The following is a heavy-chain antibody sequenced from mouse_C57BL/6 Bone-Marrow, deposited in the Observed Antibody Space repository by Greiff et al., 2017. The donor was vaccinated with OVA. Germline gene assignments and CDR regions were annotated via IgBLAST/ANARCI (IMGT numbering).Heavy chain of an antibody. V-gene: IGHV5-12*01. CDR2: ISNGGGST. D-gene: IGHD2-4*01. Sequence: EVQRVESGGGLVQPGGSLKLSCAASGFTFSDYYMYWVRQTPEKRLEWVAYISNGGGSTYYPDTVKGRFTISRDNAKNTLYLQMSRLKSEDTAMYYCARYYDYFDYWGQGTTLTVSS. J-gene: IGHJ2*01. CDR3: ARYYDYFDY. CDR1: GFTFSDYY.